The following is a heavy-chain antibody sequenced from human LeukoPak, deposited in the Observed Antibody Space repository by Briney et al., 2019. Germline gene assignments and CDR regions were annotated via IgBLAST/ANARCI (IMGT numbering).Heavy chain of an antibody. Sequence: PSETLSLTCTVSGGSISNYYWTWIRQPPGKGLEWIGYIYYSGSTYYNPSLKSRVTISVDTSKNQFSLKLSSVTAADTAVYYCARGRRYSSSWLTFFDYWGQGTLVTVSS. V-gene: IGHV4-59*08. CDR2: IYYSGST. J-gene: IGHJ4*02. CDR3: ARGRRYSSSWLTFFDY. CDR1: GGSISNYY. D-gene: IGHD6-13*01.